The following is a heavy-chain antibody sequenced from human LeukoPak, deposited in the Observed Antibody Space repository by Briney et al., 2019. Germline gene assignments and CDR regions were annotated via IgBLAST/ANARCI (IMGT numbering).Heavy chain of an antibody. CDR3: ARVREGGAIDY. Sequence: ASVKVSCKASGGTFSSYAISWVRQAPGQGLEWMGRINPNSGGTNYAQKFQGRVTMTRDTSISTAYMELSRLRSDDTAVYYCARVREGGAIDYWGQGTLVTVSS. D-gene: IGHD1-26*01. CDR2: INPNSGGT. V-gene: IGHV1-2*06. CDR1: GGTFSSYA. J-gene: IGHJ4*02.